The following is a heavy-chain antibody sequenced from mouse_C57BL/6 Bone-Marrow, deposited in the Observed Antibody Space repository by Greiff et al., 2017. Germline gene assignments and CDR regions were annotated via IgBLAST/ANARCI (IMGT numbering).Heavy chain of an antibody. V-gene: IGHV1-81*01. J-gene: IGHJ3*01. CDR2: IYPRSGNT. CDR1: GYTFTSYG. CDR3: ARGYFWFAY. D-gene: IGHD2-14*01. Sequence: QVQLKESGAELARPGASVKLSCKASGYTFTSYGISWVKQRTGQGLEWIGEIYPRSGNTYYNEKFKGKATLTAHKSSSTAYMELRSLTSEDSAVYFCARGYFWFAYWGQGTLVTVSA.